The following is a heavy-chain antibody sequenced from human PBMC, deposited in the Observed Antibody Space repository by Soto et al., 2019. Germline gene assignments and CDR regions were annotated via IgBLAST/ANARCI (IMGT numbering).Heavy chain of an antibody. CDR1: GGSISSGGYS. CDR2: IYHSGST. V-gene: IGHV4-30-2*01. Sequence: QLQLQESGSGLVKPSQTLSLTCAVSGGSISSGGYSWSWIRQPPGKGLEWIGYIYHSGSTYYNPSLKSRVTISVDRSKNQVALKLSSVTAADTAVYYCARGVPLWFGTGYYFDYWGQGTLVTVSS. D-gene: IGHD3-10*01. J-gene: IGHJ4*02. CDR3: ARGVPLWFGTGYYFDY.